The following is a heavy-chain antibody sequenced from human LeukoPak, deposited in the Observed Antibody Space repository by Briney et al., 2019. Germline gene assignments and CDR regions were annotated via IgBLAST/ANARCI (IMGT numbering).Heavy chain of an antibody. CDR1: GGSISGGGYS. J-gene: IGHJ4*02. V-gene: IGHV4-30-2*01. CDR2: IYHSGST. Sequence: PSQTLSLTCAVSGGSISGGGYSWSWIRQPPGKGLEWIGYIYHSGSTYYNPSLKSRVTISVDTSKNQFSLKLSSVTAADTAVYYCARGVAVAGTGTYYFDYWGQGTLVTVSS. CDR3: ARGVAVAGTGTYYFDY. D-gene: IGHD6-19*01.